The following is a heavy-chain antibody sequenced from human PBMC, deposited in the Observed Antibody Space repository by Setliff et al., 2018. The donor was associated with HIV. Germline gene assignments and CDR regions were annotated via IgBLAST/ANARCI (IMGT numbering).Heavy chain of an antibody. CDR3: ARDNPSAHWFDP. CDR2: IYFSGGT. Sequence: SETLSLTCTVSGVSIASYYWSWVRQSPGKGLQWIGYIYFSGGTHYNPSLKSRVTISIDRSKNQFSLKLSSVTPADTAIYYCARDNPSAHWFDPWGHGTLVTVSS. CDR1: GVSIASYY. J-gene: IGHJ5*02. V-gene: IGHV4-59*01.